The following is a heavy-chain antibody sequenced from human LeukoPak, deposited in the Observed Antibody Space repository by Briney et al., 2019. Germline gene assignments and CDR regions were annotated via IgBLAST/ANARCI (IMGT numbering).Heavy chain of an antibody. CDR2: IYSGGST. D-gene: IGHD3-10*01. CDR3: ARGTVTMVDY. CDR1: GFTVSSNY. Sequence: PGGSLRLSCEASGFTVSSNYMSWVRQAPGRGLEWVSVIYSGGSTHYADSVKGRFTISRDNSKNTLFLQMNSLRAGDTAVYYCARGTVTMVDYWGQGTLVTVSS. J-gene: IGHJ4*02. V-gene: IGHV3-66*01.